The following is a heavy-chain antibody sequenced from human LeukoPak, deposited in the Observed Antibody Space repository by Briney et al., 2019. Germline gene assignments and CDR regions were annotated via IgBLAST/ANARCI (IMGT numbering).Heavy chain of an antibody. CDR2: IYTSGST. J-gene: IGHJ3*02. Sequence: SETLSLTCTVSGGSISSGSYYWSWIRQPAGKGLEWIGRIYTSGSTNYNPSLRSRVTISVDTSKNQFSLELSSVTAADTAVYYCARVVPGYCSSTSCYDVDAFDIWGQGTMVTVSS. CDR1: GGSISSGSYY. V-gene: IGHV4-61*02. CDR3: ARVVPGYCSSTSCYDVDAFDI. D-gene: IGHD2-2*01.